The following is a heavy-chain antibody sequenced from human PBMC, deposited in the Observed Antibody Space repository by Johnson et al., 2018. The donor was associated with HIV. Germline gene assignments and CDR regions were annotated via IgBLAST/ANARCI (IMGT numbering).Heavy chain of an antibody. CDR2: ISYDGNNK. D-gene: IGHD1-26*01. J-gene: IGHJ3*02. CDR1: GFTFRNYW. Sequence: QVQLLESGGGVVQPGRSLRLSCAASGFTFRNYWMHWVRQAPGKGLVWVAVISYDGNNKYYPDSVKGRFTISRDNSKNPLYLQMNSLKAEDTAIYYCAKDGSGTYPNAFDIWGQGTMVTVSS. V-gene: IGHV3-30*18. CDR3: AKDGSGTYPNAFDI.